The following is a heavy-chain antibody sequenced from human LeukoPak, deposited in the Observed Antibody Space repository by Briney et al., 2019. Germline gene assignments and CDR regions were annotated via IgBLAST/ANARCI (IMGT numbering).Heavy chain of an antibody. V-gene: IGHV4-38-2*02. CDR2: IYHSGST. J-gene: IGHJ3*02. D-gene: IGHD2-15*01. CDR1: GYSITSGYC. Sequence: SETLSLTCTVSGYSITSGYCWGWIRQPPGEGLEWIGSIYHSGSTYYNPSLKSRVTISVDTSKNQFSLKLSSVTAADTAVYYCARVVAAKRSCCAFDIWGQGTMVTVSS. CDR3: ARVVAAKRSCCAFDI.